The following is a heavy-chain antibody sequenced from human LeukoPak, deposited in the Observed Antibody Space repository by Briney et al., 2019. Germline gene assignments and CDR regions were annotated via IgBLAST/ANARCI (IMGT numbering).Heavy chain of an antibody. D-gene: IGHD2-2*01. CDR1: GYTFTSYG. CDR3: ARDGERYCSSTSCRNWFDP. V-gene: IGHV1-18*01. J-gene: IGHJ5*02. Sequence: ASVKVSCKASGYTFTSYGISWVRHAPVQGLKWMGWISAYNGNTNYAQKLQGRVTMTTDTSTSTAYMELRSLRSDDTAVYYCARDGERYCSSTSCRNWFDPWGQGTLVTVSS. CDR2: ISAYNGNT.